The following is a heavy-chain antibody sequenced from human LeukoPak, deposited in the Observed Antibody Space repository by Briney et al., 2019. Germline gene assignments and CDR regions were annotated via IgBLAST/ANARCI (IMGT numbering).Heavy chain of an antibody. CDR2: IYYSGST. J-gene: IGHJ4*02. CDR3: ARHRGYSGYDLEYFDY. V-gene: IGHV4-39*01. CDR1: GGSISSSSYC. D-gene: IGHD5-12*01. Sequence: SETLSLTCTVSGGSISSSSYCWGWIRQPPGKGLEWIGSIYYSGSTYYNPSLKSRVTISVDTSKNQFSLKLSSVTAADTAVYYCARHRGYSGYDLEYFDYWGQGTLVTVSS.